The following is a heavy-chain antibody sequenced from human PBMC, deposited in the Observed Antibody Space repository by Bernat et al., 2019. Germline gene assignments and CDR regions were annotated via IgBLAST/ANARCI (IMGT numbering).Heavy chain of an antibody. CDR2: ILSDGNNK. CDR3: ARDRGYDSGGFDY. D-gene: IGHD3-22*01. J-gene: IGHJ4*02. Sequence: VQLVESGGGLIQPGGFLRLSCAASGFTFSSYGMHWVRQAPGKGLEWVSLILSDGNNKYYADARKGRFSVSRDNSMDTLLLQMNSLRPEDTAIYCCARDRGYDSGGFDYWGQGTLVTVSS. V-gene: IGHV3-30*19. CDR1: GFTFSSYG.